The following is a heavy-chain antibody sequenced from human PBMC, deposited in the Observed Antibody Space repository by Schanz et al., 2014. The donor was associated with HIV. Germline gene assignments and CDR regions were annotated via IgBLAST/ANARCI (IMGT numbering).Heavy chain of an antibody. V-gene: IGHV3-33*01. CDR2: IWYDGSNT. D-gene: IGHD2-2*01. CDR1: GFDFGVYG. J-gene: IGHJ4*02. Sequence: VQLLESGGGLEQPGGSLRLSCAASGFDFGVYGMHWGPQAPGKGLEWVAVIWYDGSNTYYGDSVKGRFTISRDNSKNTLYLQMKSLRVEDTAVYFCARDGARTSHWGFWGQGTLVTVSS. CDR3: ARDGARTSHWGF.